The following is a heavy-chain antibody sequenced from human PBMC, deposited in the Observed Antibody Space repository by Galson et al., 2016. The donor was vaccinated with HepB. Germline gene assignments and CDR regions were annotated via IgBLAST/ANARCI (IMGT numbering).Heavy chain of an antibody. Sequence: SLRLSCAASGFTFSSYGMHWVRQAPGKGLEWVAVIWYDGSNKYYADSVKGRFTISGDNSKNTLYLQMNSLRAEDTAVYYCARVSGESGPDYWGQGTLVTVSS. CDR3: ARVSGESGPDY. CDR1: GFTFSSYG. V-gene: IGHV3-33*01. CDR2: IWYDGSNK. J-gene: IGHJ4*02. D-gene: IGHD3-10*01.